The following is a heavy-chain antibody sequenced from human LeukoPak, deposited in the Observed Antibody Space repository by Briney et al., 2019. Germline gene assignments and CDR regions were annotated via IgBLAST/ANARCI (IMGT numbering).Heavy chain of an antibody. J-gene: IGHJ4*02. Sequence: ASVKVSCKASGYTFTGYYMHWVRQAPGQGLEWLGWINPNSGGTNYAQKFQGRVTMTRGTAISTAYMELSRLRSDDTAVYYCARDSYYDILTGTGNYWGQGTLVTVSS. CDR1: GYTFTGYY. CDR3: ARDSYYDILTGTGNY. D-gene: IGHD3-9*01. V-gene: IGHV1-2*02. CDR2: INPNSGGT.